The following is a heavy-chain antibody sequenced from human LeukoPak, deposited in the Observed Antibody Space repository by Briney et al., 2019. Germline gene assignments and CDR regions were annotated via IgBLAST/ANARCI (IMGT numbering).Heavy chain of an antibody. CDR2: IIPILGIA. V-gene: IGHV1-69*02. CDR1: GGAFSSYT. J-gene: IGHJ6*03. Sequence: SVKVSCKASGGAFSSYTISWVRQAPGQGLEWMGKIIPILGIANYAQKFQGRITTTADESTTTAYMELSSLRSEDTTVYYCASPRRYFGWFDYYYYYYIDVWGKGTTVTVSS. CDR3: ASPRRYFGWFDYYYYYYIDV. D-gene: IGHD3-9*01.